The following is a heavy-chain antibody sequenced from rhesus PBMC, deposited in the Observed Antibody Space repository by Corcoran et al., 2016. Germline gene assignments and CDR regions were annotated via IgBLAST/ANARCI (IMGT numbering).Heavy chain of an antibody. CDR2: NYGSGGSN. V-gene: IGHV4S2*01. Sequence: QVQLQESGPGLVKPSETLPLTCAVSGASISSNYWSWIRQAPGKGLEWIGRNYGSGGSNEYNHSLKNRITSSIDPSKNQFSLKRSSVTAADTAVYYCARDGYDYGNYVRFDYWGQGVLVTVSS. CDR3: ARDGYDYGNYVRFDY. J-gene: IGHJ4*01. D-gene: IGHD4-35*01. CDR1: GASISSNY.